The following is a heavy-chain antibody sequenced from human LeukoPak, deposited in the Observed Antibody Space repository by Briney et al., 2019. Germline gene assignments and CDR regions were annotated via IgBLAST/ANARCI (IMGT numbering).Heavy chain of an antibody. CDR1: GLTFSSYG. CDR3: AKDTTTVTGDAFDI. J-gene: IGHJ3*02. D-gene: IGHD4-17*01. V-gene: IGHV3-30*02. CDR2: IRYDGSNR. Sequence: GGSLRLSCAASGLTFSSYGMHWVRQAPGEGLEWVAFIRYDGSNRYYADSVKGRFTISRDNSKNTLSLQMNSLRAEDTAMYYCAKDTTTVTGDAFDIWGQGTMVTVSS.